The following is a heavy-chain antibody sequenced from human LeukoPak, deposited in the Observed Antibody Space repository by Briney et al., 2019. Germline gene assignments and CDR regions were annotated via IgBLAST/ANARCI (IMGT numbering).Heavy chain of an antibody. V-gene: IGHV3-15*01. Sequence: GGSLRLSCAASGFTFTNAGMSWVRQAPGKRLEWVGRTKSKIDGGTTDYTAPVKGRFTFSRDDSENTLYLQMNSLKTEDSAVYYCTTDYSKSAPHYYMDVWGKGTTVTVSS. CDR2: TKSKIDGGTT. CDR3: TTDYSKSAPHYYMDV. D-gene: IGHD4-11*01. J-gene: IGHJ6*03. CDR1: GFTFTNAG.